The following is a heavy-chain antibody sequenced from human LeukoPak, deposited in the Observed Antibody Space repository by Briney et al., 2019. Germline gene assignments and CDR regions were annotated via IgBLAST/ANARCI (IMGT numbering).Heavy chain of an antibody. J-gene: IGHJ4*02. D-gene: IGHD6-13*01. CDR1: GYTFTGYH. CDR3: ARAGVKGIAAAKADY. V-gene: IGHV1-2*02. CDR2: INPNSGGT. Sequence: GASVKVSCKASGYTFTGYHMHWVRQAPGQGLEWMGWINPNSGGTNYAQKFQGRVTMTRDTSISTAYMELSRLRSDDTAVYYCARAGVKGIAAAKADYWGQGTLVTVSS.